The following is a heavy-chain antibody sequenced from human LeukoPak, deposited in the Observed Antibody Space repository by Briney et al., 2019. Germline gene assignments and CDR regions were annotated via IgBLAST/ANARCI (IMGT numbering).Heavy chain of an antibody. V-gene: IGHV1-2*02. J-gene: IGHJ4*02. CDR1: GYTFTGYY. D-gene: IGHD3-10*01. CDR2: INPNSGGT. Sequence: ASVKVSCKASGYTFTGYYMHWVRQAPGQGLDGMGWINPNSGGTNYAQKFQGRVTMTRDTSISTAYMELSRLRSDDTAVYYCARDLVRGVIIGYWGQGTLVTVSS. CDR3: ARDLVRGVIIGY.